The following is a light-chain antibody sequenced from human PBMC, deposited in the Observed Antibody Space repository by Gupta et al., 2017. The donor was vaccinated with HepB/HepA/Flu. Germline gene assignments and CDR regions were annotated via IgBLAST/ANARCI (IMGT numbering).Light chain of an antibody. J-gene: IGLJ1*01. V-gene: IGLV2-11*01. CDR2: DVS. CDR3: CSFAGGYTFV. Sequence: QSALTQPRSVSGSPGQSVTISCTGTRSDIGAYKYVSWYQVHPGIAPKLLIYDVSDRPSGVPDRFSGSKSDNTASLIISGRQPDDEADYYCCSFAGGYTFVFGSGTKVTVL. CDR1: RSDIGAYKY.